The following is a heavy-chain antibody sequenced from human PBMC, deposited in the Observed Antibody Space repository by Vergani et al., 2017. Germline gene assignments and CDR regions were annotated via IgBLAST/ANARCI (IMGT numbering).Heavy chain of an antibody. CDR2: IIPIFGTA. V-gene: IGHV1-69*13. J-gene: IGHJ6*03. CDR3: ARDYGYSSGYYYYMDV. Sequence: QVQLVQSGAEVKKPGASVKVSCKASGYTFTSYGISWVRQAPGQGLEWMGGIIPIFGTANYAQKFQGRVTITADESTSTADMELSSLRSEDTAVYYCARDYGYSSGYYYYMDVWGKGTTVTVSS. D-gene: IGHD6-19*01. CDR1: GYTFTSYG.